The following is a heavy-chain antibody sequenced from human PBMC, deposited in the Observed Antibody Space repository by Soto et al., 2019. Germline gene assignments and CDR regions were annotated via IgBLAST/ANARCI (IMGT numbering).Heavy chain of an antibody. J-gene: IGHJ5*02. CDR1: GFTFSSYW. CDR3: VRDYYDSSSYLNWFDP. CDR2: INSNGRST. Sequence: GGSLRLSCAASGFTFSSYWMHWVRQAPGKGLVWVSRINSNGRSTSYADSVKDRFTISRDNAKNTLYLQMNSLRAEDTAVYYCVRDYYDSSSYLNWFDPWGQGTLVTVSS. D-gene: IGHD3-22*01. V-gene: IGHV3-74*01.